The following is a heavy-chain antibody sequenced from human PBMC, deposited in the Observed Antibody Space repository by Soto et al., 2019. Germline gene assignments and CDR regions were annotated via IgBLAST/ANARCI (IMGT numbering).Heavy chain of an antibody. V-gene: IGHV3-7*01. Sequence: PGGSLRLSCVGSGFTFSSNWMTWVRQAPGKGLEWVGNIRQDGSEKNYVDSVKGRFTISRDNAKNSLDLHMNSLRAEDTAVYYCAREGGNSSYYYYYYGMDVWGQGTTVTVSS. J-gene: IGHJ6*02. CDR2: IRQDGSEK. D-gene: IGHD2-21*02. CDR3: AREGGNSSYYYYYYGMDV. CDR1: GFTFSSNW.